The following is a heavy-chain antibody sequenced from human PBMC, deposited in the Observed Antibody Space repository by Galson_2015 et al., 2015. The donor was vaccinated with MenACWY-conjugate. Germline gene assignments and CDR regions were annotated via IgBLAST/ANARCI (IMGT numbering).Heavy chain of an antibody. J-gene: IGHJ5*02. D-gene: IGHD5-12*01. CDR3: VKEEESGYSYAET. V-gene: IGHV3-23*01. CDR1: DFIFGNRA. Sequence: SLRLCCAAPDFIFGNRAMSWVRQAPGKGLEWVAAISGSPGTTFYADSVRGRFTIPRDKAQNPLYLQMNSLRAEDTAVYYCVKEEESGYSYAETWGQGTLVTVSS. CDR2: ISGSPGTT.